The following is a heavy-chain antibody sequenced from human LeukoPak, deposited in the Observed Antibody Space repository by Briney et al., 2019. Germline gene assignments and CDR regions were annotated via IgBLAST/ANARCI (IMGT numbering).Heavy chain of an antibody. Sequence: GGSLRLSCVASEFAFSTYSMNWVRQAPGKGLEWLSYITDNSKMIYYADSVKGRFTISRDNAKNTLFLEMNRLRDADTAVYYCARDRPLSGFDFDFWGRGTLVTVSS. V-gene: IGHV3-48*02. CDR3: ARDRPLSGFDFDF. CDR2: ITDNSKMI. D-gene: IGHD3-10*01. CDR1: EFAFSTYS. J-gene: IGHJ4*02.